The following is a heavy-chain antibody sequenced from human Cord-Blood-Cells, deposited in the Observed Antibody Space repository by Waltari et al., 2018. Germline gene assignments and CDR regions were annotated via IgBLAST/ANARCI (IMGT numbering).Heavy chain of an antibody. V-gene: IGHV1-8*01. CDR2: MNPNSGNT. CDR3: ARSFWSGYYTYYYYGMDV. Sequence: QVQLVQSGAEVKKPGASVKVSCKASGYTFTSYDINWVRQDTGQGLEWMGWMNPNSGNTGYAQKFQGRVTMTRNTSISTAYMELSSLRSEDTAVYYCARSFWSGYYTYYYYGMDVWGQGTTVTVSS. D-gene: IGHD3-3*01. J-gene: IGHJ6*02. CDR1: GYTFTSYD.